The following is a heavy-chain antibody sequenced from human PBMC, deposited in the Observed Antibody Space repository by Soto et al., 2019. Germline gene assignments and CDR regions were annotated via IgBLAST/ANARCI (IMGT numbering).Heavy chain of an antibody. CDR1: GGTFSSYA. CDR2: IIPIFGTA. Sequence: QVQLVQSGAEVKKPGSSVKVSCKASGGTFSSYAISWVRQAPGQGLEWMGGIIPIFGTANYAQKFQGRVTIPAXXSXSKXYMELSSLRSEDTAVYYCARADYYDSSGYKYYFDYWGQGTLVTVSS. J-gene: IGHJ4*02. V-gene: IGHV1-69*12. CDR3: ARADYYDSSGYKYYFDY. D-gene: IGHD3-22*01.